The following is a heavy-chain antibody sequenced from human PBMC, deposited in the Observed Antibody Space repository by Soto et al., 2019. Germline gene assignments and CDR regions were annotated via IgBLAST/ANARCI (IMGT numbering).Heavy chain of an antibody. CDR2: IYYSGST. V-gene: IGHV4-59*01. CDR3: ARASYDFWSGLPYYFDY. D-gene: IGHD3-3*01. J-gene: IGHJ4*02. Sequence: ETLSLTCTVSGGSISSYDWSWIRQPPGKGLEWIGYIYYSGSTNYNPSLKSRVTISVDTSKNQFSLKLSSVTAADTAVYYCARASYDFWSGLPYYFDYWGQGTLVTVSS. CDR1: GGSISSYD.